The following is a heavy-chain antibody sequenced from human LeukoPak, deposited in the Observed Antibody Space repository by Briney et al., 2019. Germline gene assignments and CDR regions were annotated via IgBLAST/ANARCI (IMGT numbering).Heavy chain of an antibody. D-gene: IGHD3-22*01. V-gene: IGHV3-21*01. CDR1: GFTFSSYS. Sequence: GGSLRLSCAASGFTFSSYSMNWVRQAQGKGLEWVSSVSSSGSYIYYADSVKGRFTISRDNAKNSLYLQMNSLRAEDTAVYYCARDRRDISGYSHFDYWGQGTLVTVSS. CDR3: ARDRRDISGYSHFDY. J-gene: IGHJ4*02. CDR2: VSSSGSYI.